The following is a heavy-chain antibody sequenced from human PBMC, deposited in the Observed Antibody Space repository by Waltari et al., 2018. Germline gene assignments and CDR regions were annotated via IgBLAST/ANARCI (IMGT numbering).Heavy chain of an antibody. Sequence: QVQLVQSGAEVKKPGASVKVSCKASGYTFTGYYMHWVRQAPGQGLGWMGWINPSGGGTNYAQKFQGKATMTRDTSISTAYMELSRLRSDDTAVYYCARGSAYYYYGMDVWGQGTTVTVSS. D-gene: IGHD6-25*01. CDR2: INPSGGGT. CDR1: GYTFTGYY. CDR3: ARGSAYYYYGMDV. J-gene: IGHJ6*02. V-gene: IGHV1-2*02.